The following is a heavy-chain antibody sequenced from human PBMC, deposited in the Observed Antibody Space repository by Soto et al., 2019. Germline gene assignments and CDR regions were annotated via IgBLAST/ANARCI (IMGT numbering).Heavy chain of an antibody. D-gene: IGHD2-15*01. CDR3: ARVDLDIVVVVAAHGYFDY. CDR2: INHSGST. J-gene: IGHJ4*02. Sequence: SETLSLTCAVYGGSFSGYYGSWIRQPPGKGLEWIGEINHSGSTNYNPSLKSRVTISVDTSKNQFSLKLSSVTAADTAVYYCARVDLDIVVVVAAHGYFDYWGQGTLVTVSS. CDR1: GGSFSGYY. V-gene: IGHV4-34*01.